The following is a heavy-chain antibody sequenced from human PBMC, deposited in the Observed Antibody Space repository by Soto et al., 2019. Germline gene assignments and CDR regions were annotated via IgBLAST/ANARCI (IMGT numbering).Heavy chain of an antibody. CDR2: INHSGST. V-gene: IGHV4-34*01. CDR3: AKMTTVTIRGRGGNWFDP. Sequence: SETLSLTCAVYGGSFSGYYWSWIRQPPGKGLEWIGEINHSGSTNYNPSLKSRVTISVDTSKNQFSLKLSSVTAADTAVYYCAKMTTVTIRGRGGNWFDPWGQGTLVTVSS. CDR1: GGSFSGYY. D-gene: IGHD4-17*01. J-gene: IGHJ5*02.